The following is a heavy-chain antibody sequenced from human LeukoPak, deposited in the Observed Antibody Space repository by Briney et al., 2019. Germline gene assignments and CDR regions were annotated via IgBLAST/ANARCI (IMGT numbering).Heavy chain of an antibody. CDR2: IYYSGST. CDR1: GVSISSSSYY. J-gene: IGHJ4*02. D-gene: IGHD3-22*01. CDR3: ARSWPYYYDSSGYYYGDYFDY. V-gene: IGHV4-39*01. Sequence: TSETLSLTCTVSGVSISSSSYYWGWIRQPPGKGLEWIGSIYYSGSTYYNPSLKSRVTISVDTSKNQFSLKLSSVTAADTAVYYCARSWPYYYDSSGYYYGDYFDYWGQGTLVTVSS.